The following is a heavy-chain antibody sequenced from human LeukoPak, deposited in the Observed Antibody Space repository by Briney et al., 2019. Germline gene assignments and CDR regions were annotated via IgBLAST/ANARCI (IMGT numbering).Heavy chain of an antibody. CDR3: ASSAVGADLDY. J-gene: IGHJ4*02. D-gene: IGHD1-26*01. CDR2: IYSGGST. Sequence: PGGSLRLSCAASGFTVSSNYMSWVRQAPGKGLEWVSVIYSGGSTYYADSVKGRFTISRDNSKNTLYLQMNRLRAEDTAVYYCASSAVGADLDYWGQGTLVTVSS. CDR1: GFTVSSNY. V-gene: IGHV3-53*01.